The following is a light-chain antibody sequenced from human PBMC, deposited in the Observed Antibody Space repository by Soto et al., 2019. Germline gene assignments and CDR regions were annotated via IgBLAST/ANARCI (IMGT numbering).Light chain of an antibody. V-gene: IGKV1-39*01. Sequence: DIQMTQSPSSLSASVGDRVTITCRASQSISSYLNWYQQKPGKAPKLLIYAASSLQSGVPSRFSGRGSRTDFTLTISSLQPEDFATYYWQQCYSTPLSFGGGTKVVIK. CDR3: QQCYSTPLS. CDR2: AAS. J-gene: IGKJ4*01. CDR1: QSISSY.